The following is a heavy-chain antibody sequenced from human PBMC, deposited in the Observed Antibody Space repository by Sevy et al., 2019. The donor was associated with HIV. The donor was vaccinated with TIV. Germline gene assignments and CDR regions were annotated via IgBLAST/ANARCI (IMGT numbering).Heavy chain of an antibody. J-gene: IGHJ6*03. D-gene: IGHD6-13*01. Sequence: GGSLRLSCAASGFTFSSYAMSWVRQAPGKGLEWVSAISGSGGSTNYADSVKGRFTISRDNSKNTLYLQMNSLRAEDTAVYYCAKDRVLAAAGRNYYYMDVWGKGTTVTVSS. V-gene: IGHV3-23*01. CDR1: GFTFSSYA. CDR2: ISGSGGST. CDR3: AKDRVLAAAGRNYYYMDV.